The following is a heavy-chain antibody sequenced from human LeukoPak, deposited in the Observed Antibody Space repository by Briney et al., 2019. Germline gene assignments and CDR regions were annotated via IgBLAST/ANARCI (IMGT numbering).Heavy chain of an antibody. V-gene: IGHV4-39*07. J-gene: IGHJ4*02. D-gene: IGHD1-26*01. CDR2: IYYSGST. Sequence: SETLSLTCTVSGGSISSSSYYWGWIRQPPGKGLEWIGSIYYSGSTYYNPSLKSRVTISVDTSKNQFSLKLSSVTAADTAVYYCATEAIVGAAPYFDYWGQGTLVTVSS. CDR3: ATEAIVGAAPYFDY. CDR1: GGSISSSSYY.